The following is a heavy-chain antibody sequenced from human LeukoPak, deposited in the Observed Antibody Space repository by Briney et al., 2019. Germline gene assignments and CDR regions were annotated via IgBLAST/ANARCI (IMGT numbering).Heavy chain of an antibody. CDR3: ARDLQPQYYDSSGYGIDY. CDR2: INPSGGST. V-gene: IGHV1-46*01. CDR1: GYTFTSYY. Sequence: ASVKVSGKASGYTFTSYYMHWVRQAPGQGLEWMGIINPSGGSTSYAQKFQGRVTMTRDTSTSTVYMELSSLRSEDTAVYYCARDLQPQYYDSSGYGIDYWGQGTLVTVSS. J-gene: IGHJ4*02. D-gene: IGHD3-22*01.